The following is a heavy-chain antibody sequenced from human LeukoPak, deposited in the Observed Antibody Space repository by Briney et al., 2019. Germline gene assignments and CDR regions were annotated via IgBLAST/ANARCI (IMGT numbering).Heavy chain of an antibody. Sequence: PSETLSLTCTVSGGSISSSSYYWGWIRQPPGKGLEWIGSIYYSGSTYYNPSLKSRVTISVDTSKNQFSLKLSSVTAADTAVYYCARVSSSWLGRQRQFDPWGQGTLVTVSS. V-gene: IGHV4-39*07. D-gene: IGHD6-13*01. J-gene: IGHJ5*02. CDR2: IYYSGST. CDR3: ARVSSSWLGRQRQFDP. CDR1: GGSISSSSYY.